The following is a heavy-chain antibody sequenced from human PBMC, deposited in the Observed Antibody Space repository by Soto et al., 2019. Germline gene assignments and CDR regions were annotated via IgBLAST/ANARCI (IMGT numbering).Heavy chain of an antibody. Sequence: GRSLRLSCAASGFTFSNAWMSWVRQAPGKGLEWVGRIKSKTDGGTTDYAAPVKGRFTISRDDSKNTLYLQMKSLKTEDTAVYYCTTVRDDSSGYYQTRWDGFDIWGQGTMGTV. J-gene: IGHJ3*02. CDR1: GFTFSNAW. CDR2: IKSKTDGGTT. V-gene: IGHV3-15*01. CDR3: TTVRDDSSGYYQTRWDGFDI. D-gene: IGHD3-22*01.